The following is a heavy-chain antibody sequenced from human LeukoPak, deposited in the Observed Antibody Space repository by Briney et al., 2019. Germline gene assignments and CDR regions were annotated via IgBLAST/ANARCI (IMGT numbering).Heavy chain of an antibody. CDR2: IDPSDSYT. J-gene: IGHJ4*02. Sequence: RGESLKISCKGSGYSFTSYWISWVRQLPGKGLEWMGRIDPSDSYTNYSPSFQGHVTISADKSISTAYLQWSSLKASDTAMYYCARHWYRNWNDLLTNGAALDYWGQGTLVTVSS. CDR1: GYSFTSYW. V-gene: IGHV5-10-1*01. D-gene: IGHD1-1*01. CDR3: ARHWYRNWNDLLTNGAALDY.